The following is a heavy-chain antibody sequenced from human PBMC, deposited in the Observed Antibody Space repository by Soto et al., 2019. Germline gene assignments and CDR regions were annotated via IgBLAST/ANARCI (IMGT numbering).Heavy chain of an antibody. V-gene: IGHV1-18*01. D-gene: IGHD3-9*01. CDR1: GYTFTSSG. J-gene: IGHJ4*02. CDR3: ARSQYYDILTGYNEGLCYFDY. Sequence: ASVKVSCKASGYTFTSSGMSWVRQAPGQGLEWMGWISAHTGSSEYAQRFQGRVTMTTDRSTSTAYMELRSLRSDDTAVYYCARSQYYDILTGYNEGLCYFDYWGQGTLVTVSS. CDR2: ISAHTGSS.